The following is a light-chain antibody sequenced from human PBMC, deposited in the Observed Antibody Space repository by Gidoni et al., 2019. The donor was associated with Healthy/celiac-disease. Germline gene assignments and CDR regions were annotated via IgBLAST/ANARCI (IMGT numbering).Light chain of an antibody. CDR2: YDS. Sequence: SSVLTPPPSVSVAPRKTARITCGGNHIGSKSVHWYQQKPGEAPVLVIYYDSDRPSGIPERFSGSNSGNTATLTISRVEAGDEADYYCQVWDSSSDHYVFGTGTKVTVL. J-gene: IGLJ1*01. CDR3: QVWDSSSDHYV. CDR1: HIGSKS. V-gene: IGLV3-21*04.